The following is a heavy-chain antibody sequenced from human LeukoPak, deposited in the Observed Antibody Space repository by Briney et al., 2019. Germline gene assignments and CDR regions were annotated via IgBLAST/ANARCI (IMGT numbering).Heavy chain of an antibody. V-gene: IGHV3-30*18. Sequence: GGSLRLSCAASGFSLSIHDMTWVRQAPGKGLEWVAVISYDGSNKYYADSVKGRFTISRDNSKNTLYLQMNSLRAEDTAVYYCAKGDSGSYLGVDYWGQGTLVTVSS. CDR1: GFSLSIHD. CDR2: ISYDGSNK. J-gene: IGHJ4*02. D-gene: IGHD1-26*01. CDR3: AKGDSGSYLGVDY.